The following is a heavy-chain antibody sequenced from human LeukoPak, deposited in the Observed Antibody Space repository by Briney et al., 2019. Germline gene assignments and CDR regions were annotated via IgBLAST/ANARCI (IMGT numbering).Heavy chain of an antibody. J-gene: IGHJ4*02. CDR2: INSNGDIT. CDR3: VRDLVGATD. Sequence: PGGSLRLSCSASGFSFSSFAMHWVRQAPGKGLEYVSAINSNGDITDYADSVKGRFTISRDNSKNTLFLQMSSLRAEDTAVYYCVRDLVGATDWGQGTLVTVSS. CDR1: GFSFSSFA. V-gene: IGHV3-64D*09. D-gene: IGHD1-26*01.